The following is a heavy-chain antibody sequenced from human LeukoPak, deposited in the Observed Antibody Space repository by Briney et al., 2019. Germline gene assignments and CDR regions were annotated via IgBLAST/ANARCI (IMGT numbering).Heavy chain of an antibody. CDR1: GGSFSGYY. Sequence: PSETLSLTCAVYGGSFSGYYWSWIRQPPGKGLEWIGEINHSGSTNYNPSLKSRVTISVDTSKNQFSLKLSSVTAADTAVYYCARLRYNWNDVVGYWGQGTLVTVSS. CDR2: INHSGST. V-gene: IGHV4-34*01. CDR3: ARLRYNWNDVVGY. D-gene: IGHD1-20*01. J-gene: IGHJ4*02.